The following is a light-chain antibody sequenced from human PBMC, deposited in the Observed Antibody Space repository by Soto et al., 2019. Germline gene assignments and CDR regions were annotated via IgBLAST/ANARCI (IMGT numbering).Light chain of an antibody. J-gene: IGKJ5*01. CDR2: GAS. CDR3: QQYGSSLIT. Sequence: EIVLTQSPGSPSLSPGERATLSYRASQSVSSSYLAWYQQKPGQAPRLLIYGASSRATGIPDRFSGSGSGTDFTLTISRLEPEDFAVYYCQQYGSSLITFGQGKRLETK. V-gene: IGKV3-20*01. CDR1: QSVSSSY.